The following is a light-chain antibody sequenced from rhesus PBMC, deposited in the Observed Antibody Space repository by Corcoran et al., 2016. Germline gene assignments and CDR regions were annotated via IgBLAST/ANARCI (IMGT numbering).Light chain of an antibody. V-gene: IGKV3-24*04. J-gene: IGKJ4*01. CDR2: GAS. CDR1: QSVGSY. CDR3: QQSSNMLT. Sequence: ETVVTQSPATLSLSPGERATLSCRASQSVGSYLAWCQPKPGQAPRHHIYGASSRATGIPDRFSGSGSRTDVTLTISSLEPEDVRVYYCQQSSNMLTFGGGTKVELK.